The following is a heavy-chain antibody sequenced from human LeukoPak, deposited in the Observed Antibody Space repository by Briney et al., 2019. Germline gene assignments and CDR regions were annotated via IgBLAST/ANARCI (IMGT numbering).Heavy chain of an antibody. D-gene: IGHD2-2*01. CDR3: ASDIVVVPAAIARTNFQH. CDR2: IIPILGIA. J-gene: IGHJ1*01. Sequence: ASVKVSCKASGDTFSSYTISWVRQAPGQGLEWMGRIIPILGIANYAQKFQGRVTITADKSTSTAYMELSSLRSEDTAVYYCASDIVVVPAAIARTNFQHWGQGALVTVSS. CDR1: GDTFSSYT. V-gene: IGHV1-69*02.